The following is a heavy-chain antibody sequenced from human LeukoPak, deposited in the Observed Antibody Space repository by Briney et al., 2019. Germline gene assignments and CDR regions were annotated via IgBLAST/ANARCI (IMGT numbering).Heavy chain of an antibody. J-gene: IGHJ4*02. CDR1: GYTFTSYD. D-gene: IGHD6-13*01. Sequence: ASVKVSCKASGYTFTSYDINWVRQATGQGLEWMGWMNPNSGNTGYAQKFQGRVTMTRNTSISTAYMELSSLRSEDTAVYYCARDSEAAGLLPLYWGQGTLVTVSS. CDR2: MNPNSGNT. CDR3: ARDSEAAGLLPLY. V-gene: IGHV1-8*01.